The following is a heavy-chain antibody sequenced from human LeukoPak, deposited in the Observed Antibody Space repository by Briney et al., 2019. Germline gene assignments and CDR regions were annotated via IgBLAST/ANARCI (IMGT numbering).Heavy chain of an antibody. Sequence: GGSLRLSCAAPEFTLCSYGMHWVRQAPGKGLEWVAFIRYDGSNKYYADSVKGRFTISRDNSKNKLYLQMNSLRAEDTAVYYCAKDWSFVVVVPAAMFNSYYFDYWGQGTLVTVSS. D-gene: IGHD2-2*01. CDR2: IRYDGSNK. V-gene: IGHV3-30*02. J-gene: IGHJ4*02. CDR3: AKDWSFVVVVPAAMFNSYYFDY. CDR1: EFTLCSYG.